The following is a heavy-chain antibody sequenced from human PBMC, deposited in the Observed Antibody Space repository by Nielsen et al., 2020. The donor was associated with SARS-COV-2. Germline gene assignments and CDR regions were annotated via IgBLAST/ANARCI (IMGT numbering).Heavy chain of an antibody. V-gene: IGHV4-59*13. Sequence: SETLSLTCAVSGGSITTYYWHWIRQTPGEGLEWIGYIYYSGNTNYNPSLKSRVTISVDTSKNQFSLKLSSVTAADPAVYYCARDDDNWGSLAYWGQGTLVTVAS. CDR1: GGSITTYY. CDR2: IYYSGNT. D-gene: IGHD7-27*01. J-gene: IGHJ4*02. CDR3: ARDDDNWGSLAY.